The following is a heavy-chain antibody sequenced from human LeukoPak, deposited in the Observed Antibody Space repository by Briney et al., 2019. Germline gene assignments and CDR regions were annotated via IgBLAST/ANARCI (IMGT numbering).Heavy chain of an antibody. Sequence: PGGSLRLSCAASRFTSSNYAMTWVRQAPGKGLEWVSAISAGGGSTNYADSVKGRFTISRDNSKNTLYLQMNNLRVEDTAVYYCAKDLRGGSYYFDSWGQGTLVTVSS. V-gene: IGHV3-23*01. J-gene: IGHJ4*02. CDR1: RFTSSNYA. D-gene: IGHD2-15*01. CDR2: ISAGGGST. CDR3: AKDLRGGSYYFDS.